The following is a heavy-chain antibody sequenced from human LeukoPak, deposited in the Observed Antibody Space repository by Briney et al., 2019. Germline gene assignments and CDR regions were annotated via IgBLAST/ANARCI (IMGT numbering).Heavy chain of an antibody. Sequence: SETLSLTCAVYGGSFSGYYWSWIRQPPGKGLEWIGEINHSGSTNYNPSLKSRVTISVDTSKNQFSLKLSSVTAADTAVYYCARDTVGARSLDAFDIWGQGTMVTVSS. CDR3: ARDTVGARSLDAFDI. V-gene: IGHV4-34*01. J-gene: IGHJ3*02. D-gene: IGHD1-26*01. CDR1: GGSFSGYY. CDR2: INHSGST.